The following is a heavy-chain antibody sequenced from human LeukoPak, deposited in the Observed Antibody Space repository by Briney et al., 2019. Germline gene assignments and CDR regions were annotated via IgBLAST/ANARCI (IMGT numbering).Heavy chain of an antibody. D-gene: IGHD6-19*01. Sequence: PSETLSLTCTVSGGSISSGDYYWSWIRQPPGKGLEWIGEINHGGSTNYNPSLKSRVTISVDTSKNQFSLKLSSVTAAGTAVYYCARGRVRAVAGIIDYWGQGTLVTVSS. V-gene: IGHV4-39*07. CDR1: GGSISSGDYY. CDR3: ARGRVRAVAGIIDY. J-gene: IGHJ4*02. CDR2: INHGGST.